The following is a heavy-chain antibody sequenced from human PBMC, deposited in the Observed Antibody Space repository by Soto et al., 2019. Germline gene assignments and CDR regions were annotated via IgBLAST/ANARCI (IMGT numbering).Heavy chain of an antibody. J-gene: IGHJ6*02. CDR2: INHSGST. CDR1: GGSFSGYY. V-gene: IGHV4-34*01. Sequence: KPSETLSLTCAVYGGSFSGYYWSWIRQPPGKGLEWIGEINHSGSTNYNPSLKSRVTISVDTSKNQFSLKLSSVTAADTAVYYCARVGSIVGATMGYYYYGMDVWGQGTTVTVSS. D-gene: IGHD1-26*01. CDR3: ARVGSIVGATMGYYYYGMDV.